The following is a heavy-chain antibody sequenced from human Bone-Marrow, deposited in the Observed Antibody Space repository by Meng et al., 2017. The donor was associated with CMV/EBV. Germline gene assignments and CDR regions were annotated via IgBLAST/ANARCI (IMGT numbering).Heavy chain of an antibody. Sequence: ASVKVSCKASGYTFTNYGFSWVRQAPGQGLEWMAWISAYNGNTNYAQNFQGRVTMTTDTPTSTAYMELRSLRSDDTAVYYCARDGPYSGSYGGIGYFYYGMDFWGQGTTVTVSS. V-gene: IGHV1-18*01. CDR2: ISAYNGNT. CDR3: ARDGPYSGSYGGIGYFYYGMDF. J-gene: IGHJ6*02. CDR1: GYTFTNYG. D-gene: IGHD1-26*01.